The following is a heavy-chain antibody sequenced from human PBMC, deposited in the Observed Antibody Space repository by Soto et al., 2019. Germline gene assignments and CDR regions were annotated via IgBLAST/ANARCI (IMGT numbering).Heavy chain of an antibody. J-gene: IGHJ4*02. CDR1: GFSFSSYW. V-gene: IGHV3-7*01. CDR3: ARESNAHFDY. Sequence: GGSLRLSCAVSGFSFSSYWMSWVRQAPGRGLEWVATIAHDGSEKFYVDSVEGRFTISRDNTKNSLYLQMNSLRAEDTALYYCARESNAHFDYWGQGTMVTVSS. CDR2: IAHDGSEK. D-gene: IGHD7-27*01.